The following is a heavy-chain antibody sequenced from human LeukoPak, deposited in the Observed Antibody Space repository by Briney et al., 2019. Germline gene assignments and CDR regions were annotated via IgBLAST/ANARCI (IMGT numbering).Heavy chain of an antibody. CDR2: ISNGGYPT. J-gene: IGHJ4*02. Sequence: PGGSLRLSCVASGYTFSHYWMSWVRQTPGKGLEWVASISNGGYPTYYVDSVRGRFTISRDDAKNSLYLQMNSLRVEDTAVYYCARPYFGDYAGFDYWGQGTLVTVSS. V-gene: IGHV3-7*01. CDR1: GYTFSHYW. CDR3: ARPYFGDYAGFDY. D-gene: IGHD3-3*01.